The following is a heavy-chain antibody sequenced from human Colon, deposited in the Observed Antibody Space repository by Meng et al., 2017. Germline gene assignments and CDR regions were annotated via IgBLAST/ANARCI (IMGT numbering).Heavy chain of an antibody. V-gene: IGHV4-4*07. Sequence: SETLSLTCTVPGGSISGYYWNWIRQPAGKGLEWIGRIYTSGSTNYNPSLKSRVTVSIDTSKNQFSLKLSSVTAADTALYYCARAGIQSGSYYPLDYWGQGTLVTVSS. CDR1: GGSISGYY. CDR3: ARAGIQSGSYYPLDY. J-gene: IGHJ4*02. CDR2: IYTSGST. D-gene: IGHD1-26*01.